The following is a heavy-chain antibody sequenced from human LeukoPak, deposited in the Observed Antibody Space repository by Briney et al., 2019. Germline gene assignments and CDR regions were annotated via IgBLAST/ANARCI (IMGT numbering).Heavy chain of an antibody. Sequence: GGSLRLSCAASGFTFNSYWMTWVRQAPGKGLEWVANIKQDGNEKYYVDSVKGRFTISRDNAKNSLYLQMNSLRAEDTAVYYCARDQNYYYYMDVWGKGTTVTVSS. CDR1: GFTFNSYW. V-gene: IGHV3-7*01. J-gene: IGHJ6*03. CDR2: IKQDGNEK. CDR3: ARDQNYYYYMDV.